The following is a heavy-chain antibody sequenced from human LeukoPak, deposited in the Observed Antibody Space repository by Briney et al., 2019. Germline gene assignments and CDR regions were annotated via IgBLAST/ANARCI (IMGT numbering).Heavy chain of an antibody. Sequence: SETLSLTCAVYGGSFSGYYWSWIRQPPGRGLEWIGEINHSGSTNYNPSLKSRVTISVDTSKNQFSLKLSSVTAADTAVYYCARGPDTPNAFDIWGQGTMVTVSS. V-gene: IGHV4-34*01. D-gene: IGHD2-15*01. CDR1: GGSFSGYY. CDR2: INHSGST. J-gene: IGHJ3*02. CDR3: ARGPDTPNAFDI.